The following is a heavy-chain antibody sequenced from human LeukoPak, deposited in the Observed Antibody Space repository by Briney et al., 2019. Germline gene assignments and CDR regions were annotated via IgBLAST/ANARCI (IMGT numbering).Heavy chain of an antibody. CDR2: VNSDGFST. J-gene: IGHJ5*01. V-gene: IGHV3-74*03. CDR3: TRDYGA. Sequence: PGGSLRLSCAAYGFTFSRYWMHWVRQAPGKGLVWVARVNSDGFSTTYADSVKGRFTISRDNTKSTLYLQMNRLRAEDTAVYYCTRDYGAWGHGTLVTVSS. CDR1: GFTFSRYW. D-gene: IGHD4/OR15-4a*01.